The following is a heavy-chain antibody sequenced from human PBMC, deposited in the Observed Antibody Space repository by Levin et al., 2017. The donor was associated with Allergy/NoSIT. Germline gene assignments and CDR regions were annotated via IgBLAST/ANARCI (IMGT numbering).Heavy chain of an antibody. D-gene: IGHD3-3*01. J-gene: IGHJ4*02. V-gene: IGHV3-9*01. CDR3: TDGRYYDFWSGYFRY. Sequence: SLKISCEVSGFAFEDFAMHWVRQAPGKGLEWVAGVSWNSGTIAYADSVKGRFTISRDNAKDSLYLQIDSLRTEDTAFYYCTDGRYYDFWSGYFRYWSQGTLVTVSS. CDR2: VSWNSGTI. CDR1: GFAFEDFA.